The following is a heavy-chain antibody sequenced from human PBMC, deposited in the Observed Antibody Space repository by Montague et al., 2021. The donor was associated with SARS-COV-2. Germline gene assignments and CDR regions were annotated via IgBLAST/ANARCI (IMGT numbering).Heavy chain of an antibody. CDR3: ARGMGGSYLYYFDY. D-gene: IGHD1-26*01. J-gene: IGHJ4*02. V-gene: IGHV4-59*01. CDR1: GGSISSCY. Sequence: SETLSLTCTVSGGSISSCYWSWIRQPPGKGLEWIGYIYYSGSTXXXPSXXXRVTILVDMSKNQFSLKLSSVTAADTAVYYCARGMGGSYLYYFDYWGQGTLVTVSS. CDR2: IYYSGST.